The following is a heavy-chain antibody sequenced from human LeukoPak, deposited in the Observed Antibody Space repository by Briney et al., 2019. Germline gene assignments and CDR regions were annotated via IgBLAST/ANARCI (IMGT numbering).Heavy chain of an antibody. CDR1: GFTFSSYS. J-gene: IGHJ4*02. D-gene: IGHD3-3*02. CDR2: ISSSSSYI. V-gene: IGHV3-21*01. Sequence: GGSLRLSCAASGFTFSSYSMNWVRQAPGKGLEWVSSISSSSSYIYYADTVKGRFTISRDNAKNSLYLQMNSLRAEDTAVYYCARDISKIVDYWGQGTLVTVSS. CDR3: ARDISKIVDY.